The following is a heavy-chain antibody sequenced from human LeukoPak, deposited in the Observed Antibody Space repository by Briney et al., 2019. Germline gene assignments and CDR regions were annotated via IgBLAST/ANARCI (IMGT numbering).Heavy chain of an antibody. D-gene: IGHD3-22*01. V-gene: IGHV4-39*07. J-gene: IGHJ4*02. Sequence: PSETLSLTCTVSGGSISSSSYYWGWIRQPPGKGLEWIGSIYYSGSTYYNPSLKSRVTISVDTSKNQFSLKLSSVTAADTAVYYCASTYYYDSSGYYSWQFDYWGQGTLVTVSS. CDR1: GGSISSSSYY. CDR3: ASTYYYDSSGYYSWQFDY. CDR2: IYYSGST.